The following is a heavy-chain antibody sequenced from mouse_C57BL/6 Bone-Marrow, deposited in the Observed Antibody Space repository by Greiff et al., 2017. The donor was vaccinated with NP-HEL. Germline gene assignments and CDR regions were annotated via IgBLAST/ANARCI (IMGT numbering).Heavy chain of an antibody. CDR3: ARARDEKAWFAY. CDR2: IHPNSGST. J-gene: IGHJ3*01. D-gene: IGHD3-3*01. Sequence: VQLQQPGAELVKPGASVKLSCKASGYTFTSYWMHWVKQRPGQGLEWIGMIHPNSGSTNYNEKFKSKATLTVDKSSSTAYMQLSSLTSEASAVYCCARARDEKAWFAYWGQGTLVTVSA. CDR1: GYTFTSYW. V-gene: IGHV1-64*01.